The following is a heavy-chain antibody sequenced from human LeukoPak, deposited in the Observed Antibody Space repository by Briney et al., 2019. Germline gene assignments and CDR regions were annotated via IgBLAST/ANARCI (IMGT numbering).Heavy chain of an antibody. Sequence: ERSLRLSCAASGFTFSSYGMHWVRQAPGKGLEWVAVIWYDGSNKYYADSVKGRFTISRDISKNTLYLQMNSLRAEDTAVYYCAKDLFSSSSPRYYFDYWGQGTLVTVSS. D-gene: IGHD6-6*01. J-gene: IGHJ4*02. CDR3: AKDLFSSSSPRYYFDY. CDR2: IWYDGSNK. V-gene: IGHV3-33*06. CDR1: GFTFSSYG.